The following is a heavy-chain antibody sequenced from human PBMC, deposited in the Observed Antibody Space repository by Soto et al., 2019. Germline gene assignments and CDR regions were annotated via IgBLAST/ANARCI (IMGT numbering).Heavy chain of an antibody. V-gene: IGHV4-30-4*01. CDR2: VSSYRGAA. CDR1: GGSVDRGDYY. CDR3: ARDYYGMDV. J-gene: IGHJ6*02. Sequence: PSETLSLTCTVSGGSVDRGDYYWTWIRQPPGKGLEWIAYVSSYRGAAYYNPSLKSRVTISVDRSKNQFSLNLTSVTAADTAVYYCARDYYGMDVWGQGTTVTVSS.